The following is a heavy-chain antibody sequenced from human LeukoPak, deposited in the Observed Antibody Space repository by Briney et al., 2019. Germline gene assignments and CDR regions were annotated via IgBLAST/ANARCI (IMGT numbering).Heavy chain of an antibody. CDR1: GCSFTSYW. CDR3: ARRMTTVVTSHYYYGMDV. J-gene: IGHJ6*02. CDR2: IYPGDSDT. Sequence: GESLKISCKGSGCSFTSYWIGWVRPLPGKGLEWMGIIYPGDSDTRYSPSFQGQVTISADKSISTAYLQWSSLKASDTAMYYCARRMTTVVTSHYYYGMDVWGQGTTVTVSS. V-gene: IGHV5-51*01. D-gene: IGHD4-23*01.